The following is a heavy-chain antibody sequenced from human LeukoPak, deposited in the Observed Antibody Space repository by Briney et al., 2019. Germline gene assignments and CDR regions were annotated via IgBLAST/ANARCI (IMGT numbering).Heavy chain of an antibody. CDR3: AKRGVVIRVILVGFHKEAYYFDS. Sequence: GGSLRLSCAVSGITLSNYGMSWVRQAPGKGLEWVAGISGSGGRTNYADSARGRFTISRDNPKNTLYLQMNSLRAEDTAVYFCAKRGVVIRVILVGFHKEAYYFDSWGQGALVTVSS. CDR2: ISGSGGRT. D-gene: IGHD3-22*01. J-gene: IGHJ4*02. CDR1: GITLSNYG. V-gene: IGHV3-23*01.